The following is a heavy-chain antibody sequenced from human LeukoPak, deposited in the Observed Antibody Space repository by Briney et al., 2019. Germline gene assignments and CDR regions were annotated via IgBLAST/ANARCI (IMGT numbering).Heavy chain of an antibody. Sequence: GGSLRLSCAASGFTFSSYGMHWVRQAPGKGLEWVSSISSSSYIYYADSVKGRFTISRDNAKNSLYLQMNSLRAEDTAVYYCARDSGSYSWAFDIWGQGTMVTVSS. D-gene: IGHD1-26*01. CDR3: ARDSGSYSWAFDI. V-gene: IGHV3-21*01. CDR2: ISSSSYI. CDR1: GFTFSSYG. J-gene: IGHJ3*02.